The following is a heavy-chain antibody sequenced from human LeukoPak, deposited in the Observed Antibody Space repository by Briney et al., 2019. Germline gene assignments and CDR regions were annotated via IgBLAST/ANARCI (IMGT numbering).Heavy chain of an antibody. J-gene: IGHJ4*02. CDR3: ATPYSYGIYFDY. CDR1: GFNFSNYD. CDR2: ISYDGSNK. D-gene: IGHD5-18*01. V-gene: IGHV3-30*03. Sequence: GRPLRLSCATSGFNFSNYDMHWVRQAPGKGLEWVAVISYDGSNKYFADSVKGRFTISRDNSENTLYLQMNSLRAEDTAVYYCATPYSYGIYFDYWGQGTLVTVSS.